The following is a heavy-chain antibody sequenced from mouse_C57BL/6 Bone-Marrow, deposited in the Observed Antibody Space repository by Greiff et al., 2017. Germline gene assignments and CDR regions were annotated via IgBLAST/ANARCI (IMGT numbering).Heavy chain of an antibody. D-gene: IGHD1-1*01. Sequence: QVQLQQSGAELVKPGASVKISCKASGYAFSSYWMNWVKQRPGKGLEWIGQLYPGDGDTNYNGKFKGKATLTADKSSSTAYMQLSSLTSEDSAVDFCAGTTGGSTNFDYWGQGTTLTVSS. V-gene: IGHV1-80*01. CDR2: LYPGDGDT. CDR3: AGTTGGSTNFDY. J-gene: IGHJ2*01. CDR1: GYAFSSYW.